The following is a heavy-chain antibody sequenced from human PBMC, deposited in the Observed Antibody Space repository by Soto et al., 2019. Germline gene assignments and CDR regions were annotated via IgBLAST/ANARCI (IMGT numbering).Heavy chain of an antibody. CDR3: ARPLVTMVRGVLNGYYYYGMDV. V-gene: IGHV4-39*01. J-gene: IGHJ6*02. CDR1: GGSISSSSYY. CDR2: IYYSGST. Sequence: LSLTCTVSGGSISSSSYYWGWIRQPPGKGLEWIGSIYYSGSTYYNPSLKSRVTISVDTSKNQFSLKLSSVTAADTAVYYCARPLVTMVRGVLNGYYYYGMDVWGQGTTVTVSS. D-gene: IGHD3-10*01.